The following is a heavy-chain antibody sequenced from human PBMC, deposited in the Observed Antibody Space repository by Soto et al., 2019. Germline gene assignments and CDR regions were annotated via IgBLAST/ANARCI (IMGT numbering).Heavy chain of an antibody. CDR1: GFTFSSYG. D-gene: IGHD2-2*01. V-gene: IGHV3-30*18. Sequence: GGSLRLSCAASGFTFSSYGMHWVRQAPGKGLEWVAVISYDGSNKYYADSVKGRFTISRDNSKNTLYLQMNSLRAEDTAVYYCAKDVVVVPAATSDGMDVRGQGTTVTVSS. J-gene: IGHJ6*02. CDR3: AKDVVVVPAATSDGMDV. CDR2: ISYDGSNK.